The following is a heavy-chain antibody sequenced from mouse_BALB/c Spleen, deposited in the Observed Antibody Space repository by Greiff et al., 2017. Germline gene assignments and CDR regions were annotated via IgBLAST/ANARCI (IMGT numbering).Heavy chain of an antibody. CDR3: TVVATYYAMDY. D-gene: IGHD1-1*01. CDR1: GFTFSNYW. V-gene: IGHV6-6*02. Sequence: EVKVEESGGGLVQPGGSMKLSCVASGFTFSNYWMNWVRQSPEKGLEWVAEIRLKSNNYATHYAESVKGRFTISRDDSKSSVYLQMNNLRAEDTGIYYCTVVATYYAMDYWGQGTSVTVSS. CDR2: IRLKSNNYAT. J-gene: IGHJ4*01.